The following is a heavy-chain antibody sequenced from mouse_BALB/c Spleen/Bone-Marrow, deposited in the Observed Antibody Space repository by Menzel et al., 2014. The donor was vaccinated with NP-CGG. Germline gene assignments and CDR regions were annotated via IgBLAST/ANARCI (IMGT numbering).Heavy chain of an antibody. Sequence: VQLQQSGAELVKPGASVKLSCKASGYTFTDYIIHWIKQRSGQGLEWIGWFYPGSGNIKYNEKFKDKATLTADKSSSNVYMELSRLTSEDSAAYFCTRHFYGSSYFDYWGQGTTLTVSS. J-gene: IGHJ2*01. CDR1: GYTFTDYI. CDR2: FYPGSGNI. D-gene: IGHD1-1*01. CDR3: TRHFYGSSYFDY. V-gene: IGHV1-62-2*01.